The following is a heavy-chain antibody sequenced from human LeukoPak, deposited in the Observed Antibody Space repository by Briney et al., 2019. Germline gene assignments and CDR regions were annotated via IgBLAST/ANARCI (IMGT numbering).Heavy chain of an antibody. V-gene: IGHV3-7*01. J-gene: IGHJ4*02. CDR3: ARDAPYYDFWSGYYPLDY. Sequence: HPGGSLRLSCAASGFTFSSYWMSWVRQAPGKGLEWVANIKQDGSEKYYVDSVKGRFTISRDNAKNSLYLQMNSLRAKDTAVYYCARDAPYYDFWSGYYPLDYWGQGTLVTVSS. CDR1: GFTFSSYW. CDR2: IKQDGSEK. D-gene: IGHD3-3*01.